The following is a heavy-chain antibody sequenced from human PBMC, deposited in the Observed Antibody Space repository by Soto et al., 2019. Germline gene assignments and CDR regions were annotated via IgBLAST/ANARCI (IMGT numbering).Heavy chain of an antibody. J-gene: IGHJ4*02. V-gene: IGHV4-31*03. CDR2: IYYSGTA. Sequence: SETLSLTCTVSGGSINSGGYYWSWIRQHPGKGLEWIGYIYYSGTAYYNPSLKSRLAISIDTSKNQFSLNLSSVTAADTAVYYCATLGYSFRQFDYRGQGTLVTVSS. D-gene: IGHD5-12*01. CDR1: GGSINSGGYY. CDR3: ATLGYSFRQFDY.